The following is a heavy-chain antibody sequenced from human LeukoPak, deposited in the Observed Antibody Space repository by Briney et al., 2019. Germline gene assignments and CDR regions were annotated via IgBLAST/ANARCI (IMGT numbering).Heavy chain of an antibody. CDR2: IHYSVTT. J-gene: IGHJ4*02. D-gene: IGHD7-27*01. Sequence: SETLSLTCTVSGGSVSSGTYFWTWVRQPPGKGLEWIGHIHYSVTTNYNPSLKSRVAMSLDTSKNQFSLKLTSVTAADTAIYFCARWGTYWGQGILVTVSS. CDR1: GGSVSSGTYF. CDR3: ARWGTY. V-gene: IGHV4-61*01.